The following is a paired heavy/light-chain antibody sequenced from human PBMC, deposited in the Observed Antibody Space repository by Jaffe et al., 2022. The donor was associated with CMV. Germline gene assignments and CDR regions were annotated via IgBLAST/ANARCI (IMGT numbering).Heavy chain of an antibody. D-gene: IGHD6-19*01. CDR3: AREGIPYNGGDY. J-gene: IGHJ4*02. Sequence: QVQLQESGPGLVKPSGTLSLTCAVSGVSISSNNWWSWVRQPPGKGLEWIGEIQLSGDTNYNPSLKSRVAISIDKPKNQLSLKLKSVTAADTAVYYCAREGIPYNGGDYWGQGTLITVSS. CDR1: GVSISSNNW. CDR2: IQLSGDT. V-gene: IGHV4-4*02.
Light chain of an antibody. Sequence: QSALTQPASVSGSPGQSITLSCTGTSSDVGKYKYVSWYQQHPGKAPKLMIHDVSNRPSGVSNRFSGSKSGKTASLTISGLQAEDEADYYCSSFTSINTYVFGTGTKVTVL. CDR1: SSDVGKYKY. CDR3: SSFTSINTYV. CDR2: DVS. J-gene: IGLJ1*01. V-gene: IGLV2-14*03.